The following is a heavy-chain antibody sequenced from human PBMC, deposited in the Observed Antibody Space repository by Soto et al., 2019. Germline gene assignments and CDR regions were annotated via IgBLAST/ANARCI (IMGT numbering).Heavy chain of an antibody. D-gene: IGHD4-17*01. CDR3: AKDINRDYKSY. CDR1: GFTFSSYG. J-gene: IGHJ4*02. CDR2: ISYDGSNK. Sequence: PGGSLRLSCAASGFTFSSYGMHWVRQAPGKGLEWVEVISYDGSNKYYADSVKGRFTISRDNSKNTLYLQMNSLRAEDTAVYYCAKDINRDYKSYWGQGTLVTVSS. V-gene: IGHV3-30*18.